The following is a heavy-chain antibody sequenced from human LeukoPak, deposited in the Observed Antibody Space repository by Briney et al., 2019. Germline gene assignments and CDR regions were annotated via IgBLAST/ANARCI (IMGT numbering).Heavy chain of an antibody. CDR3: AKHLRRRFFSRTLGFDP. D-gene: IGHD3-3*01. CDR1: GGSISSSNR. V-gene: IGHV4-4*02. Sequence: SETLSLTCAVSGGSISSSNRWSWVRQPPGKGLEWIGEIYHSGSTNYNPSLKSRVTISVDTSKNQFSLKLSSVTAADTAVYYCAKHLRRRFFSRTLGFDPWGQGTLVTVSS. CDR2: IYHSGST. J-gene: IGHJ5*02.